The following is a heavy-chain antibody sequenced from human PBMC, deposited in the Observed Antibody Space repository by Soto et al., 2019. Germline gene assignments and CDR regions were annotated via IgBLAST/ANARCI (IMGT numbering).Heavy chain of an antibody. Sequence: SETLSLTCAVYGGSISSGGYSWSWIRQPPGKGREWIGYTYHSGSTNYNPSLKSRVTISVDRSKNQFSLKLSSVTATDTAVYYCARGSNSGYIDYWGQGTMVTVSS. CDR2: TYHSGST. CDR1: GGSISSGGYS. V-gene: IGHV4-30-2*01. CDR3: ARGSNSGYIDY. J-gene: IGHJ4*02. D-gene: IGHD1-26*01.